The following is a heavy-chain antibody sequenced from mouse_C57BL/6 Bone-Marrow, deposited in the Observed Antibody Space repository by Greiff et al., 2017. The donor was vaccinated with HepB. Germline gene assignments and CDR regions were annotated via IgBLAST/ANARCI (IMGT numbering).Heavy chain of an antibody. J-gene: IGHJ3*01. V-gene: IGHV5-4*01. CDR1: GFTFSSYA. Sequence: EVKVEESGGGLVKPGGSLKLSCAASGFTFSSYAMSWVRQTPEKRLEWVATISDGGSYTYYPDNVKGRFTISRDNAKNNLYLQMSHLKSEDTAMYYCAREDDYPFAYWGQGTLVTVSA. CDR3: AREDDYPFAY. D-gene: IGHD2-4*01. CDR2: ISDGGSYT.